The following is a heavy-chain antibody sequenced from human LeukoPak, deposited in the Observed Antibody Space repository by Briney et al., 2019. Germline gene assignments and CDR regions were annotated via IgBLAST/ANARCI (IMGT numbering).Heavy chain of an antibody. V-gene: IGHV1-18*01. CDR3: ARGRDYDILTGYSSDAFDI. CDR1: GYTFTSYG. D-gene: IGHD3-9*01. Sequence: GASVKVSCKASGYTFTSYGISWVRQAPGQGLEWMGWISAYNSNTNYAQKLQGRVTMTTDTSTSTAYMELRSLRSDDTAVYYCARGRDYDILTGYSSDAFDIWGQGTMVTVSS. J-gene: IGHJ3*02. CDR2: ISAYNSNT.